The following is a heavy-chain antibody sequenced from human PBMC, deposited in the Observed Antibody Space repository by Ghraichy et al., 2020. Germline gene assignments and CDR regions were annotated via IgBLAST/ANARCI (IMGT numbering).Heavy chain of an antibody. J-gene: IGHJ4*02. V-gene: IGHV3-74*01. Sequence: ESLNISCAASGFTFSSYWMHWVRQAPGKGLVWVSRIKSDGSTTTYADSVKGRFTISRDNAKNTLYLQMNSLRAEDTAVYYCARDHRYSSSPGDDFDYWGQGTLVTVSS. CDR1: GFTFSSYW. CDR2: IKSDGSTT. D-gene: IGHD6-6*01. CDR3: ARDHRYSSSPGDDFDY.